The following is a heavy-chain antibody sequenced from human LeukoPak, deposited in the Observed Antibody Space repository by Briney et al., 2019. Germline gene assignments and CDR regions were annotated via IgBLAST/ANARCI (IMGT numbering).Heavy chain of an antibody. V-gene: IGHV3-21*05. Sequence: GGSLRLSCAASGFTFSSYSMNWVRQAPGKGLQWVSYISSSSSYIYYADSVKGRFTISRDNAKNSLYLQMNSLRAEDTAVYYCARELGEYYCSGGSCYRGPEYYFDYWGQGTLVTVSS. D-gene: IGHD2-15*01. CDR3: ARELGEYYCSGGSCYRGPEYYFDY. J-gene: IGHJ4*02. CDR1: GFTFSSYS. CDR2: ISSSSSYI.